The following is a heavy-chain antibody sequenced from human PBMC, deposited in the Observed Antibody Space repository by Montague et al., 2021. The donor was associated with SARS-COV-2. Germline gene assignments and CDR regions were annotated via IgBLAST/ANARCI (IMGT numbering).Heavy chain of an antibody. J-gene: IGHJ4*02. V-gene: IGHV3-20*04. CDR1: GFTFDDYG. CDR3: GRGAAAGPLDS. D-gene: IGHD6-19*01. Sequence: SLRLSCAASGFTFDDYGMHWVRQGPGKGLEWVSRIKGEGGSTGYADSVKGRFTISRDNAKNFLYLQMNSLRIEDTALYYCGRGAAAGPLDSWGQGTLVTVSS. CDR2: IKGEGGST.